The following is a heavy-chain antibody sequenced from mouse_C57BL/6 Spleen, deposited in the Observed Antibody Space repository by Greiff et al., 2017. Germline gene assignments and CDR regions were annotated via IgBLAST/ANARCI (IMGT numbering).Heavy chain of an antibody. CDR2: IDPSGSYT. D-gene: IGHD2-1*01. CDR1: GYTFTSYW. Sequence: VQLQQSGAELVMPGASVKLSCKASGYTFTSYWMHWVKQSPGQGLEWIGEIDPSGSYTNYNQKFKGKSTLTVDKSSSTAYMQLSSLSSEYSAVDYGASGRDYGKIAYWGQGTLVTVSA. CDR3: ASGRDYGKIAY. V-gene: IGHV1-69*01. J-gene: IGHJ3*01.